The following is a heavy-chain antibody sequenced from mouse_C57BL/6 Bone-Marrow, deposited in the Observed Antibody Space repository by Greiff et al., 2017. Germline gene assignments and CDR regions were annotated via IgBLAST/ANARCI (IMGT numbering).Heavy chain of an antibody. CDR2: MHPNGGSP. J-gene: IGHJ4*01. CDR1: GYTFTNYW. V-gene: IGHV1-64*01. CDR3: ARSSDYDDYTMDY. Sequence: QVHLQQPGAELVKPGASVKLSCKASGYTFTNYWMHWVKQRPGQGLEWIGMMHPNGGSPDYNEKFKSEATLSVDKSSRTAYMELSSLTSEDSAVYYCARSSDYDDYTMDYWGQGTSVTVSS. D-gene: IGHD2-4*01.